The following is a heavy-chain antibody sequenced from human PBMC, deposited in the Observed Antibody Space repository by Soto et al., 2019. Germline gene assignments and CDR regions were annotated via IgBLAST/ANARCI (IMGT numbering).Heavy chain of an antibody. CDR3: ARSGYSYGPFDY. J-gene: IGHJ4*02. Sequence: GGSRRLSCAASGFTLSTYTMSWVRQAPGKGLEWVSSISRSSSDIYYADSVKGRFTISRDNSKNTLYLQMNSLRAEDTAVYYCARSGYSYGPFDYWGQGTLVTVSS. CDR1: GFTLSTYT. CDR2: ISRSSSDI. V-gene: IGHV3-21*04. D-gene: IGHD5-18*01.